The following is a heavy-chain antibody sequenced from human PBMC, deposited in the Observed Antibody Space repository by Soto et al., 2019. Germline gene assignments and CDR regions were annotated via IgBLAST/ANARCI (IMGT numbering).Heavy chain of an antibody. CDR2: ISSSSSYI. D-gene: IGHD1-26*01. Sequence: GGSLRLSCAASGFTFSSYSMNWVRRAPGKGLEWVSSISSSSSYIYYADSVKGRFTISRDNAKNSLYLQMNSLRAEDTAVYYCARDFPVGATPPEYYFDYWGQGTLVTVSS. J-gene: IGHJ4*02. CDR3: ARDFPVGATPPEYYFDY. V-gene: IGHV3-21*01. CDR1: GFTFSSYS.